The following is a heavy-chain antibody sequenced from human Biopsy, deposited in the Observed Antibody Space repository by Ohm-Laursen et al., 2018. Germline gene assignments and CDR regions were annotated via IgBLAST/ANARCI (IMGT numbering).Heavy chain of an antibody. CDR3: ARVGAGAPSIDYFDS. Sequence: GTLSLTCTVSGGSVSSGSYYWSWIRQPPGKGLEWIGYIYYSGSTNYNPSLRSRVTISVDRSKNQFSLELSSVTAADTAVYYCARVGAGAPSIDYFDSWGQGALVTVSS. CDR1: GGSVSSGSYY. V-gene: IGHV4-61*01. J-gene: IGHJ4*02. CDR2: IYYSGST. D-gene: IGHD1-26*01.